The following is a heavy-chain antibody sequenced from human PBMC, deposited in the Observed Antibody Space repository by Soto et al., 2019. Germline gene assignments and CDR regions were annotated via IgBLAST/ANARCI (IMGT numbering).Heavy chain of an antibody. CDR3: ATDKGNSGYSYGPFDY. D-gene: IGHD5-18*01. CDR1: GGSISSGGYY. J-gene: IGHJ4*02. V-gene: IGHV4-31*03. Sequence: SETLSLTCTVSGGSISSGGYYWSWIRQHPGKGLEWIGYIYYSGSTYYNPSLKSRVTISVDTSKNQFSLKLSSVTAADTAVYYCATDKGNSGYSYGPFDYWGQGTLVTVYS. CDR2: IYYSGST.